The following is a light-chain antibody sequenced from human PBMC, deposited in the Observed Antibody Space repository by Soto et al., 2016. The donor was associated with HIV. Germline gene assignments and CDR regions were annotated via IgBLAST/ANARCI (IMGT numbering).Light chain of an antibody. CDR2: KAS. CDR3: QQYKSAVT. CDR1: ESINTW. J-gene: IGKJ1*01. V-gene: IGKV1-5*03. Sequence: DIQMTQSPSTLSASVGDRVTISCRANESINTWLAWYQQNPGKAPKFLIYKASTLESGVPSRFSGSGSGTEFTLTISSLQPDDFATYFCQQYKSAVTFGQGTKVEIK.